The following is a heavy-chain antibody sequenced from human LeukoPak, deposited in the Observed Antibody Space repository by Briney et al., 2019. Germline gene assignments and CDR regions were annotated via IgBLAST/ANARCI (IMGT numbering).Heavy chain of an antibody. CDR2: ISGSGGST. CDR3: AKAVGYSGSSTLEYYFDY. Sequence: PGGSLRLSCAASGFTFSSYAMSWVRQATGKGLEWVSAISGSGGSTYYADSVKGRFTISRDNSKNTLYLQMNSLRAEDTAVYYCAKAVGYSGSSTLEYYFDYWGQGTLVTVSS. D-gene: IGHD1-26*01. J-gene: IGHJ4*02. V-gene: IGHV3-23*01. CDR1: GFTFSSYA.